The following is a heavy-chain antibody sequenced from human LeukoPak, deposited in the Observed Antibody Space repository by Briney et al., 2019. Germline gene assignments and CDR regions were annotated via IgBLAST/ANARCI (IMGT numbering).Heavy chain of an antibody. CDR1: GYTFTNYA. J-gene: IGHJ6*03. CDR2: INAANGHT. V-gene: IGHV1-3*03. Sequence: ASVKVPCKASGYTFTNYAIHWVRQAPGQRFEWMGWINAANGHTKYSQEFQDRITITRDTSATTAYMELSNLKSDDMALYYCARGRGPPNTNRDFYYYYYMDVWGTGTTVTVSS. CDR3: ARGRGPPNTNRDFYYYYYMDV. D-gene: IGHD3-10*01.